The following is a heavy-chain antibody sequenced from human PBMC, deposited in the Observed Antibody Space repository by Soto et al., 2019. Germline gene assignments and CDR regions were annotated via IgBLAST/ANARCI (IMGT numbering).Heavy chain of an antibody. CDR2: INAGNGNT. J-gene: IGHJ4*02. V-gene: IGHV1-3*01. Sequence: ASVKVSCKASGYTFTSYAMHWVRQAPGQRLEWMGWINAGNGNTKYSHKFQGRVTITRDTSASTAYMELSSLRSEDTAVYYCARGGPPIDYWGQGTLVTVSS. D-gene: IGHD3-10*01. CDR3: ARGGPPIDY. CDR1: GYTFTSYA.